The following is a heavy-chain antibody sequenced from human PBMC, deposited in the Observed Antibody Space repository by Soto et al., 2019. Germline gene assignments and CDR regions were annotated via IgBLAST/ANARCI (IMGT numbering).Heavy chain of an antibody. D-gene: IGHD1-1*01. V-gene: IGHV4-34*01. Sequence: QVQLQQWGAGLLKPSETLSLTCAVYGGSFSGYYWSWIRQPPGKGLEWIGEINHSGSTNYNPSLKSRVTISVDTSKNQFSLKLSSVTAADTAVYYCARGGHLKRWLQLYYGMDVWGQGTTVTVSS. J-gene: IGHJ6*02. CDR2: INHSGST. CDR3: ARGGHLKRWLQLYYGMDV. CDR1: GGSFSGYY.